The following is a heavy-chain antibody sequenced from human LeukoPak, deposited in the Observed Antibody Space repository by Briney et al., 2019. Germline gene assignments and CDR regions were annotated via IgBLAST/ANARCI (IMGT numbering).Heavy chain of an antibody. CDR1: GYTFTDYY. Sequence: ASVKVSCKASGYTFTDYYMHWVRQAPGQGLEWMGWINPNSGGTNYAQKFQGRVTLTRDTSTSTAYMELSRLRSDDTAVYYCARVASTTRRHDAFDIWGQGTMVTISS. V-gene: IGHV1-2*02. D-gene: IGHD1-1*01. CDR2: INPNSGGT. CDR3: ARVASTTRRHDAFDI. J-gene: IGHJ3*02.